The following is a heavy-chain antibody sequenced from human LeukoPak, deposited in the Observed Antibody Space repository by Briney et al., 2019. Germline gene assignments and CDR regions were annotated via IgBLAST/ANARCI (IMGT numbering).Heavy chain of an antibody. J-gene: IGHJ6*02. D-gene: IGHD3-3*01. CDR2: ISSSSNTI. CDR3: AREDDYDFWSGNDYGMDV. V-gene: IGHV3-11*01. CDR1: GFTFSDYY. Sequence: PGGSLRLSCAASGFTFSDYYMSWIRQAPGKGLEWVSYISSSSNTIYYADSVKGRFTISRDNAKNSLYLQMNSLRAGDTAVYYCAREDDYDFWSGNDYGMDVWGQGTTVTVSS.